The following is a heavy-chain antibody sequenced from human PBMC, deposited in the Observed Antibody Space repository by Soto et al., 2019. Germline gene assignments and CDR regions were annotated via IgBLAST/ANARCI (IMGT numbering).Heavy chain of an antibody. V-gene: IGHV4-4*07. CDR3: ERDSYHGRSSIAAPEYYYYGMDV. CDR2: IYTSGST. Sequence: AETLSLTCTVSGGSISSYYWSWIRQPAGRGLEWIARIYTSGSTNYNACLKSRDTMSVDTSKNQFSLKLRSVTAADTAVYYCERDSYHGRSSIAAPEYYYYGMDVWGQGTTVTVSS. CDR1: GGSISSYY. D-gene: IGHD6-13*01. J-gene: IGHJ6*02.